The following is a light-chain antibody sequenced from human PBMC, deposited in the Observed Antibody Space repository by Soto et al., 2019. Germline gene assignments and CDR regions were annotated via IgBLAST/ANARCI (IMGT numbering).Light chain of an antibody. Sequence: QSALTQPASVSGSPGQSITISCTGTSSDVGAYNYVSWYQQRPGKAPQLMIYEVSYRHSGISNRFSGSKSDNTASLTISGLQAEDEADYYCSSYTTSSTLVFGTGTKLTVL. V-gene: IGLV2-14*01. J-gene: IGLJ1*01. CDR1: SSDVGAYNY. CDR3: SSYTTSSTLV. CDR2: EVS.